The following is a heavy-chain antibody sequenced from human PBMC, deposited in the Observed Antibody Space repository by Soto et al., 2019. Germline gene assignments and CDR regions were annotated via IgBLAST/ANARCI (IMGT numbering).Heavy chain of an antibody. V-gene: IGHV1-3*01. D-gene: IGHD3-22*01. Sequence: QIPLMQSGAEVNKPGASVKVSCKPSGYTFTSYGIHWVRQAPGQRLEWTGWINAGNGNPKYSEKSQGRVTITRDTSASTAYLELSSLRSEDTAVYYCARDPNDSSAYYPPYYYGMDVWGQGTTVTVSS. J-gene: IGHJ6*02. CDR3: ARDPNDSSAYYPPYYYGMDV. CDR2: INAGNGNP. CDR1: GYTFTSYG.